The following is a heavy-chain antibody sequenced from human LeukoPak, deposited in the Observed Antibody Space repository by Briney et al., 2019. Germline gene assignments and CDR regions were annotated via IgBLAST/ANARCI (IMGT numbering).Heavy chain of an antibody. D-gene: IGHD6-13*01. Sequence: GGSLRLCCAASGFTFSSYSMNWVRHAPGKGLEWVSYISSSSTIYYADSVKGRFTISRDNAKNSLYLQMNSLRAEDTAVYYCARGRLASSWEYRLDYWGQGTLVTVSS. CDR3: ARGRLASSWEYRLDY. CDR2: ISSSSTI. CDR1: GFTFSSYS. J-gene: IGHJ4*02. V-gene: IGHV3-48*01.